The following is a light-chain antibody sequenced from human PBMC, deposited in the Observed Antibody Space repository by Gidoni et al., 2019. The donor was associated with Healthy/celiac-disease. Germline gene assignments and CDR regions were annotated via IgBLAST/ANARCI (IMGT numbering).Light chain of an antibody. CDR3: QQSYSTLLT. Sequence: DIKMTQSPSSLSASVGDRVTITCRASQSISSYLNWYQQKPGIAPKLLIYAASSLQSGVPSRFSGSGSGTDFTLTISSLQPEDFATYYCQQSYSTLLTFGGGTKVEIK. V-gene: IGKV1-39*01. CDR1: QSISSY. CDR2: AAS. J-gene: IGKJ4*01.